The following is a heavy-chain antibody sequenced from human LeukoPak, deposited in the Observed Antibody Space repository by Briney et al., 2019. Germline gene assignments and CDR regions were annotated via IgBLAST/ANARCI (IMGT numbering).Heavy chain of an antibody. CDR3: ASEWGLNIDY. J-gene: IGHJ4*02. V-gene: IGHV4-59*06. Sequence: PSETLSLTCTVSGGSISSYYWSWIRQPPGKGLEWIGYIYYSGSTYYNPSLKSRVTISVDTSKNQFSLKLSSVTAADTAVYYCASEWGLNIDYWGQGTLVTVSS. D-gene: IGHD1-26*01. CDR1: GGSISSYY. CDR2: IYYSGST.